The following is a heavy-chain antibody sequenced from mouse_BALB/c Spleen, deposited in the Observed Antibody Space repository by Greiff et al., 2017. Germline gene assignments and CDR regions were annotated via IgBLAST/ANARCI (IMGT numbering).Heavy chain of an antibody. V-gene: IGHV5-6-5*01. D-gene: IGHD1-2*01. Sequence: EVQLVESGGGLVKPGGSLKLSCAASGFTFSSYAMSWVRQTPEKRLEWVASISSGGSTYYPDSVKGRFTISRDNARNILYLQMSSLRSEDTAMYYCARLHYYGYDAMDYWGQGTSVTVSS. J-gene: IGHJ4*01. CDR3: ARLHYYGYDAMDY. CDR1: GFTFSSYA. CDR2: ISSGGST.